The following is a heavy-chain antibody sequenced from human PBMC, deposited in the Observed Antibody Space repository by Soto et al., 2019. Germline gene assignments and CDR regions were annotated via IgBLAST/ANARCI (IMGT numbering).Heavy chain of an antibody. J-gene: IGHJ2*01. Sequence: ASVKVSCKASGYTFTSYDINWVRQATGRGLEWMGWMNPNSGNTGYAQKFQGRVTMTRNTSISTAYMELSSLRSEDTAVYYCARVVTVVKSFHYWYFDLWGRGTLVTVSS. CDR3: ARVVTVVKSFHYWYFDL. V-gene: IGHV1-8*01. CDR2: MNPNSGNT. D-gene: IGHD2-15*01. CDR1: GYTFTSYD.